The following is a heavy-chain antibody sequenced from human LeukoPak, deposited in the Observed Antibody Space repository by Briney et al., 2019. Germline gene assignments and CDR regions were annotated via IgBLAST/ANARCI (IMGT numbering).Heavy chain of an antibody. CDR2: ISGGGGST. D-gene: IGHD3-10*01. CDR3: AKSRVLLNYFDY. V-gene: IGHV3-23*01. Sequence: GGSLRLSCVASGFTFSSFAVSWVRQAPGKGLEWVSVISGGGGSTFYADSVKGRFTISRDNSKNTLYLQMTSLRAEDTAVYYCAKSRVLLNYFDYWGQGTLVTVSS. J-gene: IGHJ4*02. CDR1: GFTFSSFA.